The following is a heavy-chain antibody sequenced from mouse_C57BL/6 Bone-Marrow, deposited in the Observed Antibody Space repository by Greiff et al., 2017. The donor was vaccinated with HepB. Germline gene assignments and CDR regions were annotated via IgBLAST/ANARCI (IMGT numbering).Heavy chain of an antibody. CDR1: GYTFTSYW. V-gene: IGHV1-50*01. D-gene: IGHD2-12*01. CDR3: ARYDWAWFAY. J-gene: IGHJ3*01. Sequence: QVHVKQPGAELVKPGASVKLSCKASGYTFTSYWMQWVKQRPGQGLEWIGEIDPSDSYTNYNQKFKGKATLTVDTSSSTAYMQLSSLTSEDSAVYYCARYDWAWFAYWGQGTLVTVSA. CDR2: IDPSDSYT.